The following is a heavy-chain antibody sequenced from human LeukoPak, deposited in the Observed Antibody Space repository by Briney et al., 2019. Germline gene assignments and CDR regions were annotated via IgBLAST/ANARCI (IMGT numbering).Heavy chain of an antibody. CDR3: ARGGDFWSGYSRGYYMDV. D-gene: IGHD3-3*01. J-gene: IGHJ6*03. CDR2: ISGSGGST. CDR1: GFTFSSYA. V-gene: IGHV3-23*01. Sequence: GGSLRLSCAASGFTFSSYAMSWVRQAPGKGPEWVSGISGSGGSTYYADSVKGRFTISRDNSKNTLYLQMNSLRAEDTAVYYCARGGDFWSGYSRGYYMDVWGKGTTVTVSS.